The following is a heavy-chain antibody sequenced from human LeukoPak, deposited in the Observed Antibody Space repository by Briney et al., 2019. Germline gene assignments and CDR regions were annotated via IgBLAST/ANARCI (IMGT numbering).Heavy chain of an antibody. D-gene: IGHD4-17*01. Sequence: SSETLSLTCAVSGGSLSSGGYSWSWIRQPPGKGLEWIGYIYRSGSAYYNPSLKSRVTISIDRSKNQFSLKLSSVTAADTAVYYCARVYGDYIMDVWGQGTTVTVS. V-gene: IGHV4-30-2*01. CDR1: GGSLSSGGYS. CDR3: ARVYGDYIMDV. J-gene: IGHJ6*02. CDR2: IYRSGSA.